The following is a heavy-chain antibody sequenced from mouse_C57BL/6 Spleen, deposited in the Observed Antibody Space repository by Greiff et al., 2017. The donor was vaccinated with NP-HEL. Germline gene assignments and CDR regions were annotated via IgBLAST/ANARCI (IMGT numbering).Heavy chain of an antibody. D-gene: IGHD2-1*01. CDR2: ISYDGSN. CDR3: AREVLLYYFDY. Sequence: EVKLMESGPGLVKPSQSLSLTCSVSGYSITSGYYWNWIRQFPGNKLEWMGYISYDGSNNYNPSLKNRIPITRDTSKNQFFLKLNSVTTEDTATYYCAREVLLYYFDYWGQGTTLTVSS. V-gene: IGHV3-6*01. J-gene: IGHJ2*01. CDR1: GYSITSGYY.